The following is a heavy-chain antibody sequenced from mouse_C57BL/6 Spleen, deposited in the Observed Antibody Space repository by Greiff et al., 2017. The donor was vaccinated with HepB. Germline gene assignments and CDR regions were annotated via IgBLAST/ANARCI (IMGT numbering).Heavy chain of an antibody. CDR3: TSLITTGRYFDV. Sequence: VQLQQSGAELVRPGASVKLSCTASGFNIKDDYMHWVKQRPEQGLEWIGWIDPENGDTEYASKFQGKATITADTSSNTAYLQLSSLTSEDTAVYYCTSLITTGRYFDVGGTGTTVTVSS. CDR1: GFNIKDDY. J-gene: IGHJ1*03. V-gene: IGHV14-4*01. D-gene: IGHD1-1*01. CDR2: IDPENGDT.